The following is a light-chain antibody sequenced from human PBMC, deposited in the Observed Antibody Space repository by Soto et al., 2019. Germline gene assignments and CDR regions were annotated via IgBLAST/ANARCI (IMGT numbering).Light chain of an antibody. Sequence: QSALTQPASVSGSPGQSITISCSGTPSDIGAYNYVSWYQHLPGKAPKVIIYDVTNRPSGVSSRFSGSKSGTTASLTISGLQAEDEANYYCGSYTLSSTLMIFGGGTKLTVL. J-gene: IGLJ2*01. CDR2: DVT. V-gene: IGLV2-14*03. CDR3: GSYTLSSTLMI. CDR1: PSDIGAYNY.